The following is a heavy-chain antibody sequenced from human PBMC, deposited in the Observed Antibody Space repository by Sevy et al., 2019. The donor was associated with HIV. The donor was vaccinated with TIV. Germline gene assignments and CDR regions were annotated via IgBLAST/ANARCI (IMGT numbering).Heavy chain of an antibody. CDR2: ISSAGLSI. V-gene: IGHV3-48*01. Sequence: GGSLRLSCEASEFTFSDYNMNWVRQAPGKGLEWVSYISSAGLSIFYADSVKGRFTVSRDNARDSLLLQMDSLGAEDTAVYYCARDVEYYYDSSGHYYPTSSFDSWGRGTLVTVSS. J-gene: IGHJ4*02. CDR3: ARDVEYYYDSSGHYYPTSSFDS. D-gene: IGHD3-22*01. CDR1: EFTFSDYN.